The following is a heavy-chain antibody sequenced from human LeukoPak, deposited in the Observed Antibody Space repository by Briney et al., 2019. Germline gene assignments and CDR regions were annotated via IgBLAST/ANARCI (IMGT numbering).Heavy chain of an antibody. CDR2: ISYDGSNK. Sequence: PGGSLRLSCAASGFTFSSYAMHWVRQAPGKGLEWVAVISYDGSNKYYADSVKGRFTISRDNSKNTLYLQMNSLRAEDTAVYYCAREVGIVVVVAATLLGVRAAYYGMDVWGQGTTVTVSS. CDR1: GFTFSSYA. J-gene: IGHJ6*02. CDR3: AREVGIVVVVAATLLGVRAAYYGMDV. V-gene: IGHV3-30-3*01. D-gene: IGHD2-15*01.